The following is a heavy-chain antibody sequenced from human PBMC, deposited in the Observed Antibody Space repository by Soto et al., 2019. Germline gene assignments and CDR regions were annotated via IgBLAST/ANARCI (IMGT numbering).Heavy chain of an antibody. CDR3: AKVARGYTVHAFEV. D-gene: IGHD5-18*01. Sequence: EVQLLESGGGLVQPGGSLRLSCAASGFPFSNYAMSWVRQAPGKGLEWVSVISGSGGDTYYADSLEGRFTVSRDNSKDTFYMQLNSVRADETAAYYCAKVARGYTVHAFEVWGQGTVVTVSS. J-gene: IGHJ3*01. CDR2: ISGSGGDT. V-gene: IGHV3-23*01. CDR1: GFPFSNYA.